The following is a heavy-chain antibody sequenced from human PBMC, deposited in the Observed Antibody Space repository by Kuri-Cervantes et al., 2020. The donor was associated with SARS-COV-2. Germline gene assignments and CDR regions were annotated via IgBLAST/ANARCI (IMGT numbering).Heavy chain of an antibody. CDR3: AKVVEVVVAAAFDY. CDR1: GFTFSSYS. D-gene: IGHD2-15*01. Sequence: GGSLRLSCAASGFTFSSYSMNWVRQAPGKGLEWVAFIRYDGSNKYYADSVKGRFTISRDNSKNTLYLQMNSLRAEDTAVYYCAKVVEVVVAAAFDYWGQGTLVTVSS. V-gene: IGHV3-30*02. J-gene: IGHJ4*02. CDR2: IRYDGSNK.